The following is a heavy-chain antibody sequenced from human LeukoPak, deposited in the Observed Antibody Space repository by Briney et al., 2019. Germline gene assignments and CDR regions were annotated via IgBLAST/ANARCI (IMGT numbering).Heavy chain of an antibody. D-gene: IGHD3-22*01. J-gene: IGHJ4*02. CDR2: VYYSGIT. V-gene: IGHV4-59*01. Sequence: SETLSLTCTVSGGSISSYYWSWIRQPPGKGLEWIAYVYYSGITSYSPSLKSRVTISADTSKNQLSLKLSSVTAADTAVYYCAKRSADSSGYFDYWGQGTLVTVSS. CDR1: GGSISSYY. CDR3: AKRSADSSGYFDY.